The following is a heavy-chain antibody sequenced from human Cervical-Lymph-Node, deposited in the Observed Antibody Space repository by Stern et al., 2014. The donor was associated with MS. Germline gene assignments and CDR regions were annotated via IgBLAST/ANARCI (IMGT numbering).Heavy chain of an antibody. CDR1: GYTFTSYG. Sequence: VQLVESGAEVKKPGASVKVSCKASGYTFTSYGISWVRQAPGPGLEWMGWISASHGNTNYAQKFPGRVTMTTDTSTSTAYMERRSRRADDTAVYYGARWAYRSPAGFDYWGQGTLVTVSS. D-gene: IGHD6-19*01. CDR2: ISASHGNT. CDR3: ARWAYRSPAGFDY. V-gene: IGHV1-18*01. J-gene: IGHJ4*02.